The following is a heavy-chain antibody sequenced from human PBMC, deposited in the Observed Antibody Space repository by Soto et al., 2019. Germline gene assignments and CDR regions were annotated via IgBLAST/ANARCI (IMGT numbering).Heavy chain of an antibody. J-gene: IGHJ4*02. CDR2: IIHSGST. D-gene: IGHD5-12*01. CDR3: ASAPGFNLFDS. V-gene: IGHV4-34*12. CDR1: GGSFSGYH. Sequence: SETLSLTCAVYGGSFSGYHWSWIRQPPGKGLEWIGSIIHSGSTYYNPSLKSRVTLSVDTSKNRFYLRLSSVTAADTAVYYCASAPGFNLFDSWGQGTLVTVSS.